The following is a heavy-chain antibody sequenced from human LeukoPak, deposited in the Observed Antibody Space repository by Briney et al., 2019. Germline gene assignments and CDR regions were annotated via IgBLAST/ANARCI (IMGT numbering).Heavy chain of an antibody. CDR1: GFIFNTCD. D-gene: IGHD6-19*01. J-gene: IGHJ4*02. CDR3: VTEGPGSGWTYFAN. Sequence: GGSLRLSCAASGFIFNTCDMHWVGHITGRGLEWVSAIDLAGNTYYAGSVKGRFTISREKAKNSLYLQMNSLRVGDTAVYYCVTEGPGSGWTYFANWGQGTLVTVSS. V-gene: IGHV3-13*04. CDR2: IDLAGNT.